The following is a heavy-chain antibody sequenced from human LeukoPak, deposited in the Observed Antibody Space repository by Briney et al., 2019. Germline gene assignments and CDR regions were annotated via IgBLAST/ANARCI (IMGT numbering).Heavy chain of an antibody. CDR3: ARAGYDILTRVIDY. V-gene: IGHV4-38-2*01. CDR2: IYHSGST. J-gene: IGHJ4*02. CDR1: GYTISSGYY. Sequence: SETLSLTCAVSGYTISSGYYWGWIRQPPGKGLEWIGSIYHSGSTYYNPSLKSRVTISVDTSKNQFSLKLSSVTAADTAVYYCARAGYDILTRVIDYWGQGTLVTVSS. D-gene: IGHD3-9*01.